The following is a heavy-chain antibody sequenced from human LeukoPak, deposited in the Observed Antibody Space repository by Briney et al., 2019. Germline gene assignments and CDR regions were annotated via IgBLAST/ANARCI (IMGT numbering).Heavy chain of an antibody. Sequence: SGPALVKPTQTLTLTCTFSGFPLSTGGMRVSWIRQPPGKALEWLARIDWDDDEFYSTSLKTRLTISKDTSKNQVVLTMTNMDPVDTATYYCARDSSWSFDYWGQGTLVTVSS. D-gene: IGHD6-13*01. CDR3: ARDSSWSFDY. CDR2: IDWDDDE. V-gene: IGHV2-70*04. J-gene: IGHJ4*02. CDR1: GFPLSTGGMR.